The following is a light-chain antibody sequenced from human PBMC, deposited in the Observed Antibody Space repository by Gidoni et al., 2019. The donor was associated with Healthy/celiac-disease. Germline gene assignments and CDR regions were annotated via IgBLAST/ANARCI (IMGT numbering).Light chain of an antibody. CDR2: TAS. Sequence: IQLTQSPSTLSASVGDRVTITCRASQSISSWLAWYQQKPGKAPKLLIYTASSIESGVPSRFSGSGSGTEFTLTISSLQPDDFATYYCQQYNSYSRTFGQGTKLEIK. J-gene: IGKJ2*01. CDR3: QQYNSYSRT. CDR1: QSISSW. V-gene: IGKV1-5*03.